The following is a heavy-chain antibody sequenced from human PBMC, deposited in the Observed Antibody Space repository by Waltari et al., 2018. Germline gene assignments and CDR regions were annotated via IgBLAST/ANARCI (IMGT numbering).Heavy chain of an antibody. CDR2: IYSGGSI. CDR3: ARERPVVYYGMDV. Sequence: EVQLVESGGGLIQPGESLRLSCAASGFSVSSNYMSWVRQVPGKGLEWVSVIYSGGSIYYADSVKGRFSISRDNSKKTLYLQMNSLRDEDSAIYYCARERPVVYYGMDVWGRGTTVTVSS. D-gene: IGHD2-2*01. CDR1: GFSVSSNY. V-gene: IGHV3-53*01. J-gene: IGHJ6*02.